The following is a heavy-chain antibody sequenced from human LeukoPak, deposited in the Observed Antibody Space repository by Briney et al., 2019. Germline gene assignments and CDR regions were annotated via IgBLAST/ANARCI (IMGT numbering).Heavy chain of an antibody. CDR3: ARDGGDGYYYYGMDV. V-gene: IGHV3-53*01. J-gene: IGHJ6*02. CDR1: GFTVSSKY. Sequence: GGSLRLSCAASGFTVSSKYMSWVRQAPGKGLECVSIMYSGGNTYYADSVKGRFTISRDNSKNTLYLQMNSLRAEDTAVYYCARDGGDGYYYYGMDVWGQGTTVTVSS. CDR2: MYSGGNT. D-gene: IGHD2-21*02.